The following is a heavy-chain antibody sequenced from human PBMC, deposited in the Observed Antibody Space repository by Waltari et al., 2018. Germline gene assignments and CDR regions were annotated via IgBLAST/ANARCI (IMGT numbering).Heavy chain of an antibody. CDR2: IYTSGST. D-gene: IGHD1-26*01. J-gene: IGHJ4*02. CDR1: GGSISSGSYY. CDR3: ARDRGGGSYFRRYFDY. V-gene: IGHV4-61*09. Sequence: QVQLQESGPGLVKPSQTLSLTCTVSGGSISSGSYYWSWIRQPAGKGLEWIGYIYTSGSTNYNPSLKSRVTISVDTSKNQFSRKLGSVTAADTAVYYCARDRGGGSYFRRYFDYWGQGTLVTVSS.